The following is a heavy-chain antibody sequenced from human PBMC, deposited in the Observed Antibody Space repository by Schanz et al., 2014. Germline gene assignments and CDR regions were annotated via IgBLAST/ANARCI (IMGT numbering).Heavy chain of an antibody. CDR2: ISPTGSST. D-gene: IGHD3-3*01. V-gene: IGHV3-23*04. Sequence: DLEESGGGVVQPGESLRLSCAASGFTFTTYAMTWVRQAPGKGLEWVSNISPTGSSTYYADSVKGRFTISRDNSKNTLYLQMNSLRADDTAVYYCARDLLVSHYDFWSGNDYWGQGTLVTVSS. J-gene: IGHJ4*02. CDR3: ARDLLVSHYDFWSGNDY. CDR1: GFTFTTYA.